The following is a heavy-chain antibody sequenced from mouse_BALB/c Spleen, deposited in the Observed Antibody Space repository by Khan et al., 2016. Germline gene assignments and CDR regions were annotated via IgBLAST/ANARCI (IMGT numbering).Heavy chain of an antibody. CDR2: ILPGSGST. CDR1: GYTFSSYW. J-gene: IGHJ3*01. CDR3: APGTRRAWFAY. Sequence: QVQLKQSGTELMKPGASVKISCKATGYTFSSYWIEWVKQRPGHGLEWIGEILPGSGSTKYNERFKGKATFTADTSSNTAYMQLSSLTSEDSAVYYCAPGTRRAWFAYWGQGTLVTVSA. D-gene: IGHD4-1*01. V-gene: IGHV1-9*01.